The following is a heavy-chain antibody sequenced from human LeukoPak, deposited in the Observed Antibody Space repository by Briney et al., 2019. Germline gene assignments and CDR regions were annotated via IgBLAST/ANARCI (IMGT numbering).Heavy chain of an antibody. CDR3: ARANGGNSYYYGMDV. V-gene: IGHV4-34*01. J-gene: IGHJ6*02. D-gene: IGHD2-15*01. CDR1: GGSFSGYY. Sequence: PSETLSLTCAVYGGSFSGYYWSWIRQPPGKGLEWIGEINHSGSTNYNPSLKSRVTISVDTSKNQFSLKLSSVTAADTAVYYCARANGGNSYYYGMDVWGQGTTVTVSS. CDR2: INHSGST.